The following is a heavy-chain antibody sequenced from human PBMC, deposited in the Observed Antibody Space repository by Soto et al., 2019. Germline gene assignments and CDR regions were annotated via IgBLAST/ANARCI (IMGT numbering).Heavy chain of an antibody. CDR2: INPIVSMS. V-gene: IGHV1-69*02. CDR1: GDTFSFYT. CDR3: AASYGSGYRAFDY. D-gene: IGHD3-10*01. J-gene: IGHJ4*02. Sequence: QVQLVQSGTEVKKPGSSVKVSCKASGDTFSFYTINWVRQAPGLGLEWVGRINPIVSMSNYAQKFQGRVSMTADKSTGPAYMELRSLRSDDTAMYFCAASYGSGYRAFDYWGQGALGIVSS.